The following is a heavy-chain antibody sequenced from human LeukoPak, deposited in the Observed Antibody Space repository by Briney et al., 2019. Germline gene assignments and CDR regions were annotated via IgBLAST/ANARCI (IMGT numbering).Heavy chain of an antibody. Sequence: SETLSLTCAVYGGSFSGYYWSWIRQPPGKGLGWIGEINHSGSTNYNPSLKSRVTISVDTSKNQFSLKLSSVTAADTAVYYCARGQSIWFGGLLLNYWGQGTLVTVSS. CDR2: INHSGST. CDR3: ARGQSIWFGGLLLNY. J-gene: IGHJ4*02. CDR1: GGSFSGYY. V-gene: IGHV4-34*01. D-gene: IGHD3-10*01.